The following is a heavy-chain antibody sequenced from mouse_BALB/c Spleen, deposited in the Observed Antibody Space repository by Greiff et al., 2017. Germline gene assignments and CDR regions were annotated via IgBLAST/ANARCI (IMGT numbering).Heavy chain of an antibody. CDR2: ISYSGST. Sequence: EVMLVESGPGLVKPSQSLSLTCTVTGYSITSDYAWNWIRQFPGNKLEWMGYISYSGSTSYNPSLKSRISITRDTSKNQFFLQLNSVTTEDTATYYCATLTTVVAYYFDYWGQGTTLTVSS. V-gene: IGHV3-2*02. D-gene: IGHD1-1*01. J-gene: IGHJ2*01. CDR1: GYSITSDYA. CDR3: ATLTTVVAYYFDY.